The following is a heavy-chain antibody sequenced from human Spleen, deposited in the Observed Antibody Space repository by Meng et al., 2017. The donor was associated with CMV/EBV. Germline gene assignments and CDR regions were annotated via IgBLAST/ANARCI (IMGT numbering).Heavy chain of an antibody. CDR2: IISIFGTT. CDR3: TREEYYGTAKFDP. J-gene: IGHJ5*02. D-gene: IGHD3-10*01. V-gene: IGHV1-69*05. CDR1: GGTFSSDP. Sequence: SVKVFCKASGGTFSSDPISGVRQAPGQGLEWMGGIISIFGTTRYAQMFQGRVTITTDESTSTAYLELSSLRSEDTAVYYCTREEYYGTAKFDPWGQGTLVIVSS.